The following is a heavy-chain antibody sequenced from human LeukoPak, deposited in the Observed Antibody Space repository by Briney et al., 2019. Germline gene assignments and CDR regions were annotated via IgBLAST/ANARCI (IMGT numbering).Heavy chain of an antibody. CDR2: IIPIFGTA. CDR3: ARGYYDSRYFDY. Sequence: SVKVSCKASGGTFSSYAISWVRQAPGQGLEWVGGIIPIFGTANYAQKFQGRVTITADESTSTAYMELSSLRSEDTAVYYCARGYYDSRYFDYWGQGTLVTVSS. CDR1: GGTFSSYA. D-gene: IGHD3-22*01. V-gene: IGHV1-69*13. J-gene: IGHJ4*02.